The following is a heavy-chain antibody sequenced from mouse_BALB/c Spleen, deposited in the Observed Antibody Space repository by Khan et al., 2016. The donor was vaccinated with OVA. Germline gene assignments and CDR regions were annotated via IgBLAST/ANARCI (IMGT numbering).Heavy chain of an antibody. Sequence: QVQLQQSGAELARPGASVKMSCKASGYTFTSYTIHWIKKRPGQGLEWIGYINPSNGYTNYNQKFKDKATLTTDKSSTTAYLQLSSLTSDDSAVYNCGRDGAYHRNDGWFAYWGQGTLLTVSA. CDR1: GYTFTSYT. D-gene: IGHD2-14*01. J-gene: IGHJ3*01. CDR3: GRDGAYHRNDGWFAY. V-gene: IGHV1-4*01. CDR2: INPSNGYT.